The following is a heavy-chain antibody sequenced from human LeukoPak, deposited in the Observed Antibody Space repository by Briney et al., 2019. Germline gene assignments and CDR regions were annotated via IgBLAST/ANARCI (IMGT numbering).Heavy chain of an antibody. CDR2: ISWNSGSI. CDR3: AKVYDSSGYYFADAFDI. CDR1: GFTFDDYA. Sequence: PGRSLRLSCAASGFTFDDYAMHWVRHAPGKGLEWVSGISWNSGSIGYADSVKGRFTISRDNAKNSLYLQMNSLRAEDTALYYCAKVYDSSGYYFADAFDIWGQGTMVTVSS. D-gene: IGHD3-22*01. J-gene: IGHJ3*02. V-gene: IGHV3-9*01.